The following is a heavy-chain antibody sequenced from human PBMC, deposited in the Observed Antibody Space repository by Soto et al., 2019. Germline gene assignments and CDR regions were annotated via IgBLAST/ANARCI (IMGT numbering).Heavy chain of an antibody. J-gene: IGHJ6*02. V-gene: IGHV3-7*01. CDR2: IKQDGSEK. Sequence: PGGSLRLSCAASGFTFNSYGMHWVRQAPGKGLEWVANIKQDGSEKYYVDSVKGRFTISRDNAKNSLYLQMNSLRAEDTAVYYCAREGYRKYNYYGMDVWGQGTTVTVS. CDR1: GFTFNSYG. CDR3: AREGYRKYNYYGMDV. D-gene: IGHD5-18*01.